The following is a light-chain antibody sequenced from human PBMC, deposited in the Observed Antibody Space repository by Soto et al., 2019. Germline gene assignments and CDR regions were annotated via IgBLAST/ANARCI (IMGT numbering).Light chain of an antibody. CDR2: GAS. V-gene: IGKV3D-15*03. J-gene: IGKJ2*01. CDR1: QSFSNT. Sequence: EIVMTQSPATLSVSPGERATLYCRASQSFSNTLAWYQQKPGQAPRLLMYGASIRATGIPARFSGGGSGTPFTLNISILQSEDFTVYYCQQYDNWPYTFGQGTKLEIK. CDR3: QQYDNWPYT.